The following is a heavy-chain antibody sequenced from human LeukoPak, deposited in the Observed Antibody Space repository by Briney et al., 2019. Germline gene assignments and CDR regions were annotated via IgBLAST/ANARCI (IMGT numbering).Heavy chain of an antibody. CDR1: GFIFSDYY. CDR3: ASGIQPRLSWFFDL. CDR2: ISSPGSTT. D-gene: IGHD5-18*01. V-gene: IGHV3-11*01. Sequence: GGSLRLSCAASGFIFSDYYMSWIRQAPGKGLEWFSYISSPGSTTYYADSVKGRFTTSRDNAKNSLSLQMNSLRAHDSAVYYCASGIQPRLSWFFDLWGRGTLVTVSS. J-gene: IGHJ2*01.